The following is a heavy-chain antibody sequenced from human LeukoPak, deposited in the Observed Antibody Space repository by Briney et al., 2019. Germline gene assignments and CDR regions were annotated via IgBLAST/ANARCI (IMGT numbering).Heavy chain of an antibody. Sequence: GRSLRLSCTASGFTFSSFGMHWVRQAPGKGLEWVAFISSDGTKKDYADSLKGRFTISRDNSKNTLFLQMNSLTAEDTAAYYCAKAMPSDDGVSDYWGQGTLVIVSS. D-gene: IGHD1-1*01. CDR2: ISSDGTKK. V-gene: IGHV3-30*18. J-gene: IGHJ4*02. CDR1: GFTFSSFG. CDR3: AKAMPSDDGVSDY.